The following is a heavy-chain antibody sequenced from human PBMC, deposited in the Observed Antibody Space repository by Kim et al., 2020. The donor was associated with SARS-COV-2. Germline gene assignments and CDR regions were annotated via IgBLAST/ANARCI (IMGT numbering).Heavy chain of an antibody. Sequence: GGSLRLSCAASGFTFSSYEMNWVRQAPGKGLEWVSYISSSGSTIYYADSVKGRFTISRDNAKNSLYLQMNSLRAEDTAVYYCARVKGVGMDVWGQGTTVTVSS. J-gene: IGHJ6*02. CDR2: ISSSGSTI. V-gene: IGHV3-48*03. CDR3: ARVKGVGMDV. D-gene: IGHD3-10*01. CDR1: GFTFSSYE.